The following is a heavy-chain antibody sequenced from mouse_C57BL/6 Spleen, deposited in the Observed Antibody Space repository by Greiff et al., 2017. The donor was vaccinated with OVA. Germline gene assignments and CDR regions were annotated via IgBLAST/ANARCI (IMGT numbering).Heavy chain of an antibody. V-gene: IGHV5-17*01. CDR3: ARNPHFDY. Sequence: EVMLVESGGGLVKPGGSLKLSCAASGFTFSDYGMHWVRQAPEKGLEWVAYISSGSSTNYYADTVKGRFTISRDNAKNTLFLQMTSLMSEDAAMYYCARNPHFDYWGQGTTLTVSS. CDR2: ISSGSSTN. CDR1: GFTFSDYG. J-gene: IGHJ2*01.